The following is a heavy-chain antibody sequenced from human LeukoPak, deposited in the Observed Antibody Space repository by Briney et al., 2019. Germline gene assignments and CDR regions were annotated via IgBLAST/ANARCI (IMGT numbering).Heavy chain of an antibody. D-gene: IGHD3-10*01. Sequence: PSETLSLTCTVSGGSISSYYWSWVWQPPGQGLEWIGYIYYSGSTNYNPSLKSRVTISVDTSKNQFSLKLSSVTAADTAVYYCARVEYYYGSGSFGAHAFDIWGQGTMVTVSS. CDR2: IYYSGST. J-gene: IGHJ3*02. CDR1: GGSISSYY. V-gene: IGHV4-59*01. CDR3: ARVEYYYGSGSFGAHAFDI.